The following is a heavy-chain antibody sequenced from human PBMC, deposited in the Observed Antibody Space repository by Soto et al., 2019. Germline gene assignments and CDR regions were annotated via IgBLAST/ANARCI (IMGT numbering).Heavy chain of an antibody. CDR1: GFTVSNSY. CDR2: LYSDGNT. D-gene: IGHD6-13*01. J-gene: IGHJ2*01. V-gene: IGHV3-66*04. Sequence: EVPLEESGGGLVQPGGSLRLSCAASGFTVSNSYMGWVRRAAGKGLEWVSSLYSDGNTYYADSVRGRFTVYTDNSKDTLYLQMNSLRVDDTGMYYCARHVGYYWYFDLWGRGPLVTVSS. CDR3: ARHVGYYWYFDL.